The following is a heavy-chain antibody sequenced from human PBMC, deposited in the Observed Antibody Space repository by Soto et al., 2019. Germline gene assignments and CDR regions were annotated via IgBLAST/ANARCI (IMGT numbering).Heavy chain of an antibody. CDR3: ATGGSPPTYYYDSSGYIG. D-gene: IGHD3-22*01. Sequence: SVKVSCNVAGYTLTELSMRWVQQAHGKGLEWMGGFDPEDGETIYAQKFQGRVTMTEDTSTDTAYMELSSLRSEDTAVYYCATGGSPPTYYYDSSGYIGWGQGTLVTVSS. V-gene: IGHV1-24*01. CDR2: FDPEDGET. J-gene: IGHJ4*02. CDR1: GYTLTELS.